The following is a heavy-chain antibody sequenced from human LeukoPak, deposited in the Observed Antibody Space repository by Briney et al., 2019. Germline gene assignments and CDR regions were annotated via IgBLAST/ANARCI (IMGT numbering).Heavy chain of an antibody. J-gene: IGHJ4*02. CDR1: GFPFSSYW. V-gene: IGHV3-7*01. CDR3: ARDPYSGSPD. D-gene: IGHD1-26*01. CDR2: IKEDGGEK. Sequence: GGSLRLSCAASGFPFSSYWMNWVRQAPGKGLEWVAAIKEDGGEKDYVDAVKGRFTISRDNAKNSLYLQMNSLRAEDTAVYYCARDPYSGSPDWGQGTLVTVP.